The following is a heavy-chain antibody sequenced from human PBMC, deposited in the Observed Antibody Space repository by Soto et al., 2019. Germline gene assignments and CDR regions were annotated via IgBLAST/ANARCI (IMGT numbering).Heavy chain of an antibody. Sequence: EVQLVESGGALVQPGGSLRLSCVASGFTFSSSFMGWVRQAPGKGLEWVANINQDGGGTYYVDSVQGRFTISRDNSKNTFYLQMNSLRGDDTALYYCARAIETAMDPCDYWGQGALVTVSS. CDR1: GFTFSSSF. V-gene: IGHV3-7*04. CDR3: ARAIETAMDPCDY. CDR2: INQDGGGT. J-gene: IGHJ4*02. D-gene: IGHD5-18*01.